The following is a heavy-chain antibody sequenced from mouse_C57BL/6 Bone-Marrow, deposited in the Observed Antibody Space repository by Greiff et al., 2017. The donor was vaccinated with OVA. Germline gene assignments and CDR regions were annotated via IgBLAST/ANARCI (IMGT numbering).Heavy chain of an antibody. CDR1: GFTFSSYA. CDR2: ISDGGSFT. Sequence: VQLKESGGGLVKPGGSLKLSCAASGFTFSSYAMSWVRQTPEKRLEWVANISDGGSFTYYPDNVKGRFTISRDNAKNNPYRQMSHLKSEDTAMYYCARELVRDYYFDYWGQGTTLTVSS. CDR3: ARELVRDYYFDY. J-gene: IGHJ2*01. V-gene: IGHV5-4*01. D-gene: IGHD2-14*01.